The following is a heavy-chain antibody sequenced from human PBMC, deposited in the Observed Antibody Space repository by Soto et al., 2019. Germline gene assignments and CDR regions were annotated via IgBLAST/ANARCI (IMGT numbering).Heavy chain of an antibody. CDR3: ARTSRFDY. D-gene: IGHD6-6*01. CDR2: INHSGST. Sequence: ETLARTCAVYGLSFSDYYWSWIRQPPGKGLEWIGEINHSGSTNYNPSLKSRVTISVDTSKNQFSLKLSSVTAADTAVYYCARTSRFDYWGQGTLVTVSS. CDR1: GLSFSDYY. V-gene: IGHV4-34*01. J-gene: IGHJ4*02.